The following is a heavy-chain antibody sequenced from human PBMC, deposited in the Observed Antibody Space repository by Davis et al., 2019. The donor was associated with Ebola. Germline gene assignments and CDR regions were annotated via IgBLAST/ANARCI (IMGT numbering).Heavy chain of an antibody. CDR2: IGHSSATI. J-gene: IGHJ4*02. D-gene: IGHD1-26*01. V-gene: IGHV3-11*04. CDR1: GFTFSDHY. Sequence: GGSLRLSCAASGFTFSDHYMAWIRQAPGKGLDWVSCIGHSSATIYYADSVKGRFTISRDNAKNSLYLHMNSLRAEDTAVYYCAGGGGSYAYFPYWGQGTLVAVSS. CDR3: AGGGGSYAYFPY.